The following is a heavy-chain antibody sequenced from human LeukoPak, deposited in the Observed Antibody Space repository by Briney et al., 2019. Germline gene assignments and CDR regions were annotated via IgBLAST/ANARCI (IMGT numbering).Heavy chain of an antibody. CDR2: ISSSSSYI. D-gene: IGHD5-12*01. V-gene: IGHV3-21*01. CDR1: GFTFSSYS. J-gene: IGHJ4*02. Sequence: GGSLRLSCVASGFTFSSYSMNWVRQAPGKGLEWVSSISSSSSYIYYADSVKGRFTISRDNAKNSLYLQMNSLRAEDTAVYYCAKDDAWLRYACWGPGTLVTVSS. CDR3: AKDDAWLRYAC.